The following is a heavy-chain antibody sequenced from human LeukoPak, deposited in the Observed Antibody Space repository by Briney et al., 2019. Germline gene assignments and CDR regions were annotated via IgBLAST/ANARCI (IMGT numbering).Heavy chain of an antibody. V-gene: IGHV3-20*04. CDR3: ATLTTVDYYYYYYMDV. J-gene: IGHJ6*03. D-gene: IGHD4-23*01. CDR1: GFTFDDYG. Sequence: GGSLRLSCAASGFTFDDYGMSWVRQAPGKGLEWVSGINWNGGSTGYADSVKGRFTISRDNAKNSLYLQMNSLRAEDTAVYYCATLTTVDYYYYYYMDVWGKGTTVTVSS. CDR2: INWNGGST.